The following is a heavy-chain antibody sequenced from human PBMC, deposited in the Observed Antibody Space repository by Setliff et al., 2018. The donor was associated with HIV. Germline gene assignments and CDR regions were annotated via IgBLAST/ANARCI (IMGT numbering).Heavy chain of an antibody. J-gene: IGHJ6*03. Sequence: SETLSLTCTVSGGSISSYYWSWIRQPAGKGLEWIGRIYTSGSTNYNPSLKSRVAMSIDTSKNQFSLKLSSVTAADTAVYYCARVFTVAGTYYYYYMDVWGKGTTVTVSS. CDR1: GGSISSYY. D-gene: IGHD6-19*01. V-gene: IGHV4-4*07. CDR3: ARVFTVAGTYYYYYMDV. CDR2: IYTSGST.